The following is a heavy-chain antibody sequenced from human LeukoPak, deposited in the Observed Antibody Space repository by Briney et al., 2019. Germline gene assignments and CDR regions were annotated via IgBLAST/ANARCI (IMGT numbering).Heavy chain of an antibody. V-gene: IGHV3-23*01. D-gene: IGHD3-3*01. CDR3: AKFQADFWSAYSYYFGY. Sequence: PGGSLRLSCAASGFTFRSYAMSWVRQAPGKGLEWVSGISGSGSSTYYADSVKGRFTISRDNSKSTLYLQMNSLRAEDTAVYYCAKFQADFWSAYSYYFGYWGQGTLVTVSS. CDR1: GFTFRSYA. CDR2: ISGSGSST. J-gene: IGHJ4*02.